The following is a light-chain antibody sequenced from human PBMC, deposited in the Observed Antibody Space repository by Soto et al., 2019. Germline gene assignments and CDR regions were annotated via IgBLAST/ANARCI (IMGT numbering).Light chain of an antibody. CDR2: GVS. V-gene: IGKV3-20*01. Sequence: VLTQSPGTLSLSPGDRATLSCRDSQRLIGTYLSWYQQRPGLAPRLLIFGVSNRATGIPDRFSGSGSGTDFTLTISRLEPEDFAVYYCQQYVSSPFGQG. CDR3: QQYVSSP. CDR1: QRLIGTY. J-gene: IGKJ2*01.